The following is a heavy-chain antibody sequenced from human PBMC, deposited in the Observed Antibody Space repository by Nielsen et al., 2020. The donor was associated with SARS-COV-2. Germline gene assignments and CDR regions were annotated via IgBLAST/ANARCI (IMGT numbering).Heavy chain of an antibody. D-gene: IGHD6-19*01. CDR2: IIPIFGTA. CDR3: ARGGSGWYNWFDP. V-gene: IGHV1-69*13. J-gene: IGHJ5*02. CDR1: GGTFSSYA. Sequence: SVKVSCKASGGTFSSYAISWVRQAPGQGLEWMGGIIPIFGTANYAQKFQGRVTITADESTSTAYMELSSLRSEDTAVYYCARGGSGWYNWFDPWGQGTLVTVSS.